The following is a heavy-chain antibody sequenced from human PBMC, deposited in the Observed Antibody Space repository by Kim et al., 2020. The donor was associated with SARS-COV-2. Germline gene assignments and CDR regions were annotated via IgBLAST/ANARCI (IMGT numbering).Heavy chain of an antibody. CDR3: ARESGGFDP. Sequence: GGSLRLSCAASGFTFSSYAMHWVRQAPGKGLEWVAVISYDGSNKYYADSVKGRFTISRDNSKNTLYLQMNSLRAEDTAVYYCARESGGFDPWGQGTLVT. CDR2: ISYDGSNK. V-gene: IGHV3-30*04. J-gene: IGHJ5*02. D-gene: IGHD3-3*01. CDR1: GFTFSSYA.